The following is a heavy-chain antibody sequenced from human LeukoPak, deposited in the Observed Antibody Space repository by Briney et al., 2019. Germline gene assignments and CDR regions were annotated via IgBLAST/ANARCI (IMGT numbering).Heavy chain of an antibody. D-gene: IGHD3-9*01. Sequence: SVKVSCKASGGTFSSYAISWVRQAPGQGLEWMGRIIPIFGTVNYAQKFQGRVTITTDESTSTAYMELSSLRSEDTAVYYCARHYDILTGYFDYWGQGTLVTVSS. CDR3: ARHYDILTGYFDY. J-gene: IGHJ4*02. V-gene: IGHV1-69*05. CDR2: IIPIFGTV. CDR1: GGTFSSYA.